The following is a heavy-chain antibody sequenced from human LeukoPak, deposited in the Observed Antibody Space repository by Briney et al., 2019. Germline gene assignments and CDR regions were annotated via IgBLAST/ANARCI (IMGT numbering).Heavy chain of an antibody. V-gene: IGHV4-59*01. J-gene: IGHJ3*02. D-gene: IGHD6-19*01. CDR3: ARGPQIAVAGPSGFDI. CDR2: IYYSGST. Sequence: SETLSLTCTVSGGSISSYYWSWIRQPPGKGLEWIGYIYYSGSTNYNPSLKSRVTISVDTSKNQFSLKLSSVTAADTAVYYCARGPQIAVAGPSGFDIWGQGTMVTVSS. CDR1: GGSISSYY.